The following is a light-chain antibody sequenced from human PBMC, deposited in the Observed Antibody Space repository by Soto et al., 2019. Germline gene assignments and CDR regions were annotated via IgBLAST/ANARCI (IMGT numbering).Light chain of an antibody. CDR3: QSYDNYDIL. CDR2: EGT. Sequence: NFMLIQPQSVSGSPGKTVTISCTRSSGSVTSNFVQWYQQRPGSAPTTLIYEGTHRPSGVPDRFSGSIDRSSNSASLTISGLTTEDEADYYCQSYDNYDILFGGGTKLTVL. V-gene: IGLV6-57*04. J-gene: IGLJ2*01. CDR1: SGSVTSNF.